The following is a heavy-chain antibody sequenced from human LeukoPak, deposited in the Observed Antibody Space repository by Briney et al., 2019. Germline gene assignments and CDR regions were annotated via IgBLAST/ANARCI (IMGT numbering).Heavy chain of an antibody. CDR2: INHSGST. V-gene: IGHV4-34*01. D-gene: IGHD3-16*02. Sequence: SETLSLTCAVYGGSFSGYYWSWIRQPPGKGLEWIGEINHSGSTNYNPSLKSRVTISVDTSKNQFSLKLSSVTAADTAVYYCARVKFGDYVWGSYRRSYFDYWGQGTLVTVSS. CDR1: GGSFSGYY. J-gene: IGHJ4*02. CDR3: ARVKFGDYVWGSYRRSYFDY.